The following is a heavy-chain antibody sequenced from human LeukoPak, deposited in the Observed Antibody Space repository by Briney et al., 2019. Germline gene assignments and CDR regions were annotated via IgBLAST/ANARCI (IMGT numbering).Heavy chain of an antibody. D-gene: IGHD6-13*01. CDR3: AKGGDSSSLPSTFFDY. J-gene: IGHJ4*02. CDR2: ISWNSGSI. Sequence: GGSLRLSCAASGFTFDDYAMHWVRQAPGKGLERVSGISWNSGSIGYADSVKGRFTISRDNAKNSLYLQMNSLRAEDMALYYCAKGGDSSSLPSTFFDYWGQGTLVTVSS. CDR1: GFTFDDYA. V-gene: IGHV3-9*03.